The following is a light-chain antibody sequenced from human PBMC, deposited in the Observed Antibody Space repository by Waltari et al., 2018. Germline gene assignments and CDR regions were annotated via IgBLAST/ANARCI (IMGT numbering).Light chain of an antibody. CDR3: SSYTTSSTPGV. CDR1: SSDVGGYNH. V-gene: IGLV2-14*01. CDR2: EVS. Sequence: QSALTHPASVSGSPGQSITISCTGTSSDVGGYNHVSWYQQHPGKAPKLMIYEVSKWPSGVSSRFSGSKSGTTASLTISGLQADDEADYYCSSYTTSSTPGVFGGGTKLTVL. J-gene: IGLJ2*01.